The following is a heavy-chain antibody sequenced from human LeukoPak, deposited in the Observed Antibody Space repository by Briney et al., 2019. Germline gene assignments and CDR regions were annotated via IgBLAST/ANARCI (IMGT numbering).Heavy chain of an antibody. CDR3: AREGDSSGYYPASVYYYGMDV. V-gene: IGHV3-21*01. D-gene: IGHD3-22*01. CDR1: GFTFSSYS. Sequence: GGSLRLSCAASGFTFSSYSMNRVRQAPGKGLEWVSSISSSSSYIYYADSVKGRFTISRDNAKNSLYLQMNSLRAEDTAVYYCAREGDSSGYYPASVYYYGMDVWGQGTTVTVSS. J-gene: IGHJ6*02. CDR2: ISSSSSYI.